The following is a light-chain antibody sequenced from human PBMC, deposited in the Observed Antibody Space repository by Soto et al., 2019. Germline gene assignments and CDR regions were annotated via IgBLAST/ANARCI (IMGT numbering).Light chain of an antibody. J-gene: IGLJ2*01. CDR1: SSNIGNNY. CDR3: GTWDSSLSAGQV. Sequence: QSVLTQPPSVSAAPGQKVTISCSASSSNIGNNYVSWYQQLPGTAPKLLIYDNNKRPSGIPDRFSGSKSGTSATLGITGLQTGDEADYYCGTWDSSLSAGQVFGGGTKLTVL. V-gene: IGLV1-51*01. CDR2: DNN.